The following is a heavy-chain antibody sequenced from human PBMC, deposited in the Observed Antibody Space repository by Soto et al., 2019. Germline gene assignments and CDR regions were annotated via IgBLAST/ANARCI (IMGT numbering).Heavy chain of an antibody. J-gene: IGHJ6*02. CDR2: INPNSGGT. Sequence: GASVKVSCKASGYTFTGYYMHWVRQAPGQGLEWKGWINPNSGGTNYAQKFQGWVTMTRDTSISTAYMELSRLTSDDTAVYYCARAIGYCSGGSCPHTYYYMDVWGQGTTVTVSS. CDR1: GYTFTGYY. CDR3: ARAIGYCSGGSCPHTYYYMDV. D-gene: IGHD2-15*01. V-gene: IGHV1-2*04.